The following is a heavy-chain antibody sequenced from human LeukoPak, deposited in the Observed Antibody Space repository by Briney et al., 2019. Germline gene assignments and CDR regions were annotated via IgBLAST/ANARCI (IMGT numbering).Heavy chain of an antibody. J-gene: IGHJ4*02. CDR1: GFTINNQA. Sequence: GGSLRLSCAVSGFTINNQAMHWVRQAPGKGLEYVSAISSNGGSTYYANSVKGRFTISRDNSKNTLYLQMGSLRAEDMAVYYCARGEDSSGYFDYWGQGTLVTVSS. V-gene: IGHV3-64*01. D-gene: IGHD3-22*01. CDR3: ARGEDSSGYFDY. CDR2: ISSNGGST.